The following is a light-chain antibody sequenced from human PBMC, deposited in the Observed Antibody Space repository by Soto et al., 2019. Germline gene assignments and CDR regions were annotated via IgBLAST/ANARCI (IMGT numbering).Light chain of an antibody. Sequence: SVRTGPPGVSATPEQKVTISYSGSSSNSGGNSVSWYQQLPGTAPKLLIYDDNKRPSGIPDRLSGSKSGTSATLGITGFQPGDEADYYCGSWDSSLSAYVFATGTKLTVL. CDR1: SSNSGGNS. J-gene: IGLJ1*01. CDR3: GSWDSSLSAYV. CDR2: DDN. V-gene: IGLV1-51*01.